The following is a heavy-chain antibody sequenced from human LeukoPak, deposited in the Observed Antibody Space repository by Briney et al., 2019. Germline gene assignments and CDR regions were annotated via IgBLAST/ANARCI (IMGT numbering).Heavy chain of an antibody. J-gene: IGHJ6*02. CDR1: GDSINGFY. D-gene: IGHD3-3*01. Sequence: PSETLSLTCTVSGDSINGFYWSWIRQPPGKGLEWVAYIYYAGRTTYNPSLKSRVTISVDTSKNQFSLKLTSLTAADAAVYYCARQGRFSYFGMDVWGQGTTVTVSS. CDR2: IYYAGRT. V-gene: IGHV4-59*08. CDR3: ARQGRFSYFGMDV.